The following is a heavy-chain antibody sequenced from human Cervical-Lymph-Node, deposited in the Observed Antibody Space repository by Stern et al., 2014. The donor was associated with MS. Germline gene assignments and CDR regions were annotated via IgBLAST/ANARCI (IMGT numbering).Heavy chain of an antibody. Sequence: EEQLVESGGAVVQPGGSLRLSCVASGFTFRDYWMHWVRQTPGKGLVWVARINGNSTIAKHADSVRGRFTISRDNTRNTLYLQMNSLRAEDTAGYYCTKDTYGPEDYWGQGTSVTVSS. V-gene: IGHV3-74*03. J-gene: IGHJ4*02. D-gene: IGHD3-10*01. CDR3: TKDTYGPEDY. CDR2: INGNSTIA. CDR1: GFTFRDYW.